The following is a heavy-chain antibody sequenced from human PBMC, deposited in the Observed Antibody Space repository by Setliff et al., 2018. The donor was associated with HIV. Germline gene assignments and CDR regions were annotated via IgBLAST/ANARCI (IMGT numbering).Heavy chain of an antibody. J-gene: IGHJ6*02. V-gene: IGHV4-34*01. CDR2: INYAGVA. Sequence: SETLSLTCGVDAWSLSCYFWVWVRQSPGRGLEWIGEINYAGVANYSPSLKSRVTMSIDTSKNQFSLKLSSVTAADTGIYFCARGGAVTVLGIPSYYSFYGLDKWGQGTTVTVSS. CDR3: ARGGAVTVLGIPSYYSFYGLDK. D-gene: IGHD2-21*02. CDR1: AWSLSCYF.